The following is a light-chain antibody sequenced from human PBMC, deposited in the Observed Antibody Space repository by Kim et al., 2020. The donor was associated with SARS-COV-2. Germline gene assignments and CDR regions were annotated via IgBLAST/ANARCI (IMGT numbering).Light chain of an antibody. CDR2: RND. J-gene: IGLJ1*01. CDR3: ATWDDSLDGFV. Sequence: QSVLTQPPSASGTPGQRVTISCSGSSSNIGSNYVYWYQHLPGAAPKVRIYRNDKRPSGVPGRFSGSKSGTSASLAISGLRSEDEADYYCATWDDSLDGFVFGTGTKVTVL. CDR1: SSNIGSNY. V-gene: IGLV1-47*01.